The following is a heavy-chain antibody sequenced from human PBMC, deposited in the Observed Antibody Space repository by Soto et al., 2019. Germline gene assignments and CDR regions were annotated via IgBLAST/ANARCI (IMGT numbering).Heavy chain of an antibody. CDR3: ARTMRLRDASDV. CDR2: IYASGNT. J-gene: IGHJ3*01. V-gene: IGHV4-4*07. CDR1: GGSISPYF. Sequence: ASETLSLTCSVSGGSISPYFWNWIRQSAGKGLEWIGRIYASGNTNYNPSLESRVSMSVDTSKNQISLNLRSVTAADTAIYYCARTMRLRDASDVWGQGTMVTVSS.